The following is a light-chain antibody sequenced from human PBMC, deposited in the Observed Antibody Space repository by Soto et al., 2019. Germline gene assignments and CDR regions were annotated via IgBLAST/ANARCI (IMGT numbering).Light chain of an antibody. V-gene: IGLV2-8*01. Sequence: QSVLTQPPSASGSPGQSVTISCTGTSSDVGGYNYVSWYQQYPGKAPKLMIYEVIKRPSGVPDRFSGSKSGNTASLTVSGLQAEDEADYYCSSYAGSNNVVFGGGTKVTVL. CDR3: SSYAGSNNVV. CDR2: EVI. CDR1: SSDVGGYNY. J-gene: IGLJ2*01.